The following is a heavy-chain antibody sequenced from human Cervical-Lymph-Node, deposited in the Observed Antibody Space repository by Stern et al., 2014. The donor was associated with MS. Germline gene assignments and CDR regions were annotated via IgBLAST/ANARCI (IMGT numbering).Heavy chain of an antibody. Sequence: EVQLVESGGGSVQPGGSLRLSCVGSGFPFRTYWMHWVRQAPGKGLEWVSRINSDGSRINYADSVKGRFTVSRDNAENTVFLQMNSLRAEDTAVYYCACRTTWGQGTLVTVSS. V-gene: IGHV3-74*02. J-gene: IGHJ4*02. CDR3: ACRTT. D-gene: IGHD1-1*01. CDR2: INSDGSRI. CDR1: GFPFRTYW.